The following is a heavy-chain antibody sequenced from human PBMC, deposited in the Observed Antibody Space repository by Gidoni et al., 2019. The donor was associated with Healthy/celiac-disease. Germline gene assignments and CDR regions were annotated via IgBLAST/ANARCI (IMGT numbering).Heavy chain of an antibody. CDR1: GFPFGSYA. J-gene: IGHJ3*01. Sequence: EVQLLESGGGLVQPGGSLRLSCAASGFPFGSYAMSWVRQAPGKGLELVSAISGSGGSTYYADSVKGRFTISRDNSKNTLYLQMTSLRAEDTAVYYCAKALHDYGDYSPPFVWGQGTMVTVSS. V-gene: IGHV3-23*01. CDR2: ISGSGGST. D-gene: IGHD4-17*01. CDR3: AKALHDYGDYSPPFV.